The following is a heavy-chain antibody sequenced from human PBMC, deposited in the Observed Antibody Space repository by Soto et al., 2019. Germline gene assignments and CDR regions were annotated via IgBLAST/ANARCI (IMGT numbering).Heavy chain of an antibody. D-gene: IGHD2-15*01. V-gene: IGHV1-69*01. CDR1: GGTFSSYA. CDR2: IIPIFGTA. Sequence: QVQLVQSGAEVKKPGSSVKVSCKASGGTFSSYAISWVRQAPGQGLEWMGGIIPIFGTANYAQKFQGRVTITADESTSTAYMELSSLRSEDTAVYYCARDHCSGGSCYSNGMDVWGQGTTVTVS. CDR3: ARDHCSGGSCYSNGMDV. J-gene: IGHJ6*02.